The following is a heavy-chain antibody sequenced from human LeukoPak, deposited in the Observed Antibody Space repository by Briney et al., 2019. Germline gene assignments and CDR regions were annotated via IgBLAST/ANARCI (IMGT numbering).Heavy chain of an antibody. CDR1: GFSFSGHW. Sequence: GGSLRLSCTASGFSFSGHWMHWDRQLPGKGLVWVSRISPTGSTTSYADSVKGRFTVPRDNAKNTLYLQVNNLRAEDTAVYYCARGPNSNWSGLDFWGQGTLLTVSS. J-gene: IGHJ4*02. CDR2: ISPTGSTT. V-gene: IGHV3-74*01. D-gene: IGHD6-6*01. CDR3: ARGPNSNWSGLDF.